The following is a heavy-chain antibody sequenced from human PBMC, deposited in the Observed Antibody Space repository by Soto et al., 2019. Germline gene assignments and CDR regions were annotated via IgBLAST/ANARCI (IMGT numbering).Heavy chain of an antibody. D-gene: IGHD6-19*01. CDR2: INPSGGST. J-gene: IGHJ5*02. CDR3: ARDSAEQWLEQNWFDP. V-gene: IGHV1-46*01. CDR1: GYTFTSYY. Sequence: EASVKVSCKASGYTFTSYYMHWGRQAPGQGLEWMGIINPSGGSTSYAQKFQGRVTMTRDTSTSTVYMELSSLRSEDTAVYYCARDSAEQWLEQNWFDPWGQGTTVTVSS.